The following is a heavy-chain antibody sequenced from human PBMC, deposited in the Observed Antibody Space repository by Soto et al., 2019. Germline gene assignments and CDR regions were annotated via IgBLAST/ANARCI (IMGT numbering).Heavy chain of an antibody. CDR2: ISYDGSSK. CDR3: AKGTAGIAAPRDWFDP. V-gene: IGHV3-30*18. D-gene: IGHD6-13*01. CDR1: GFTFSNYG. J-gene: IGHJ5*02. Sequence: GGSLRLSCAASGFTFSNYGMYWVRQAPGKGLEWVAFISYDGSSKFYADPMKGRHTISRDNSKNTLYLQMNSLRAEDTAVYYCAKGTAGIAAPRDWFDPWGQGTLVTVSS.